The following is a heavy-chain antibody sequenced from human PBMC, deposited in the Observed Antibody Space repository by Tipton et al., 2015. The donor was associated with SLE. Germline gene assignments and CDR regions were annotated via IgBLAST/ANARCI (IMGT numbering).Heavy chain of an antibody. CDR1: GGSMSSSDCY. V-gene: IGHV4-39*07. J-gene: IGHJ6*02. D-gene: IGHD1-1*01. CDR2: RCYTGST. Sequence: LRLSCTVSGGSMSSSDCYWGWVRQSPGRGLEWIGSRCYTGSTYYNPSLESRVTMSVDASKKQFSLQLKSVTAADTAVYYCASGNDPRYYGMDVWGQGTTVSVSS. CDR3: ASGNDPRYYGMDV.